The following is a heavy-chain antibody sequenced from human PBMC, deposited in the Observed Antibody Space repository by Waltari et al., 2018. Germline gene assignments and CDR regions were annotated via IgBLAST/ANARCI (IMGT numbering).Heavy chain of an antibody. CDR3: ARLPTKYYDSIGWGFFDQ. J-gene: IGHJ4*02. CDR2: LRNTGGT. CDR1: GEFPSDDH. D-gene: IGHD3-22*01. Sequence: HVQLQESGPGLVKPSESLSLTCPASGEFPSDDHWTCIRPAPGKGLEWIAYLRNTGGTKCTPSLESRVTVSAVTSKKQFSLRLTSVTAADTAVYYCARLPTKYYDSIGWGFFDQWGQGILVTVSS. V-gene: IGHV4-59*08.